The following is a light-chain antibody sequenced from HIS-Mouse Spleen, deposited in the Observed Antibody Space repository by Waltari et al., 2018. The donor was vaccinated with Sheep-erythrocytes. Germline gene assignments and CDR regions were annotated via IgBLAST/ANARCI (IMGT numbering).Light chain of an antibody. J-gene: IGLJ2*01. V-gene: IGLV2-11*01. Sequence: QSALTQPRSVSGSPGQSVTISCTGTSSAGGRYNYVSWYQQHPGKAPKLMIYDVSKRPSGVPDRFSGSKSGNTASLTISGLQAEDEADYYCCSYAGSYTVVFGGGTKLTVL. CDR3: CSYAGSYTVV. CDR2: DVS. CDR1: SSAGGRYNY.